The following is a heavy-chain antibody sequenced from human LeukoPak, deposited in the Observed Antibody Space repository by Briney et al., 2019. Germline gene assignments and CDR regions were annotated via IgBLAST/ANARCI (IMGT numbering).Heavy chain of an antibody. D-gene: IGHD1-14*01. Sequence: SETLSLTCTVSGYSISSGYYWGWIRQPPGKGLEWIGSIYHSGSTYYNPSLKSRVTISVDTSKNQFSLKLSSVTAADTAVYYCARERDRLSLQNWGQGTLVTVSS. CDR1: GYSISSGYY. CDR3: ARERDRLSLQN. V-gene: IGHV4-38-2*02. J-gene: IGHJ4*02. CDR2: IYHSGST.